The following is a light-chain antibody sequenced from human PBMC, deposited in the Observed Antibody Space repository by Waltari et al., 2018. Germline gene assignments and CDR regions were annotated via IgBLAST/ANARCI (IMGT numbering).Light chain of an antibody. V-gene: IGLV2-23*01. CDR1: RGAVEIYTL. CDR2: ETT. J-gene: IGLJ1*01. CDR3: CSYAGSSTFV. Sequence: QSALTQPASVSGSPGQSISISCHGTRGAVEIYTLVSWYQQHPAKAPQLLIYETTKPPSVVSGRFSGYKSGNTSYLTVSGLQAEDESDYYCCSYAGSSTFVFGSGTRVTV.